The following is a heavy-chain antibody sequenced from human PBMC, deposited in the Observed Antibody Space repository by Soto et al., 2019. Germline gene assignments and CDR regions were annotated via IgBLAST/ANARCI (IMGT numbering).Heavy chain of an antibody. CDR3: ARVLSSYSSSWYYFDS. CDR2: VDYDDNT. D-gene: IGHD6-13*01. V-gene: IGHV4-59*01. CDR1: GGSSTTVY. Sequence: SETLSLTCRVSGGSSTTVYWSWIRQPPGRGLEYIGCVDYDDNTDYNPSLKSRVTISVDRSNNLLSLRLASMTAADTAVYYCARVLSSYSSSWYYFDSWAPGTLVTVSS. J-gene: IGHJ4*02.